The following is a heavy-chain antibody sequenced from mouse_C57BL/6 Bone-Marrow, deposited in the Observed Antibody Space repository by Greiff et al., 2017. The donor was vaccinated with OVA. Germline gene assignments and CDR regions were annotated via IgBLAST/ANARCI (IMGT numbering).Heavy chain of an antibody. V-gene: IGHV1-61*01. Sequence: QVQLQQPGAELVRPGSSVKLSCKASGYTFTSYWMDWVKQRPGQGLEWIGNIYPSDSETHYNQKFKDKATLTVDKSSSTAYMQLSSLTTEDSAVYYCARARTWNITTVVEGYFDVWGTGTTVTVSS. J-gene: IGHJ1*03. CDR2: IYPSDSET. CDR1: GYTFTSYW. CDR3: ARARTWNITTVVEGYFDV. D-gene: IGHD1-1*01.